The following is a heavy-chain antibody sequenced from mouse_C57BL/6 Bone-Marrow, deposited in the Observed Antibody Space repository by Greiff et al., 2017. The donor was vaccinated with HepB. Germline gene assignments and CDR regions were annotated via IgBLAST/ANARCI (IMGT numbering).Heavy chain of an antibody. CDR3: ARTWYYGSWYFDG. CDR1: GFSLSTSGMG. Sequence: QVTLKVSGPGILQSSQTLSLTCSFSGFSLSTSGMGVSWLRPPSGKGLEWLAHIYWDDAKRYNPFLKSRLTISKDTSRNQGFLKITSVNTADTATYYCARTWYYGSWYFDGWGTGTTVTVSS. V-gene: IGHV8-12*01. J-gene: IGHJ1*03. CDR2: IYWDDAK. D-gene: IGHD1-1*01.